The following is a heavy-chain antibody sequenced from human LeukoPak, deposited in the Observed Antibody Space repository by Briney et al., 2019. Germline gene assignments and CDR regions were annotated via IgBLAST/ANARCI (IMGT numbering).Heavy chain of an antibody. D-gene: IGHD2-15*01. V-gene: IGHV3-9*01. CDR3: AKDKMEAAGVNAFDI. Sequence: GGSLRLSCAASGFTFSSYAMSWVRQAPGKGLEWVSGISWNSGMIGYADSVKGRITISRDNAKNSLYLQMKSLRPENTALYYCAKDKMEAAGVNAFDIWGQGTMVTVSS. CDR1: GFTFSSYA. J-gene: IGHJ3*02. CDR2: ISWNSGMI.